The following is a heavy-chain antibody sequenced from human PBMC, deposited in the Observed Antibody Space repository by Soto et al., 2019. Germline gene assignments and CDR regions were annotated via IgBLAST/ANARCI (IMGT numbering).Heavy chain of an antibody. D-gene: IGHD6-6*01. V-gene: IGHV3-30*18. CDR3: AKDLGSSSSSHGDY. CDR1: GFTFSSYG. Sequence: GGSLRLSCAASGFTFSSYGMHWVRQAPGKGLEWVAFISYDGSNKYYADSVKGRFTISRDNSKNTLYLQMNSLRAEDTAVYYCAKDLGSSSSSHGDYWGQGTLVTVSS. CDR2: ISYDGSNK. J-gene: IGHJ4*02.